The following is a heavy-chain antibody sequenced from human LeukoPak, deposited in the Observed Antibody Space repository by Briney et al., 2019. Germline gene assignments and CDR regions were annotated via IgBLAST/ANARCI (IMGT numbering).Heavy chain of an antibody. Sequence: VASVKVSCKASGYTFTSYGISWVRQAPGQGLEWMGWISAYNGNTNYAQKLQGRVTMTTDTSTSTAYMELRSLRSDDTAIFYCARGKVLAQDAFDIWGQGTVVTVSS. J-gene: IGHJ3*02. D-gene: IGHD4/OR15-4a*01. V-gene: IGHV1-18*01. CDR2: ISAYNGNT. CDR1: GYTFTSYG. CDR3: ARGKVLAQDAFDI.